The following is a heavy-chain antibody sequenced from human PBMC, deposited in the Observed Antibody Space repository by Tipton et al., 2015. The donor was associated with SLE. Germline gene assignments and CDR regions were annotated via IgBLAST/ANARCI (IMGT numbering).Heavy chain of an antibody. CDR1: GFTFSSYW. CDR3: ARTLTEGSGWYKNYYYGMDV. Sequence: SLRLSCAASGFTFSSYWMSWVRQAPGKGLVWVGRIIGDASGANYADSVTGRFTISRDNSKNTLYLQMNSLRAEDTAVYYCARTLTEGSGWYKNYYYGMDVWGQGTTVTVSS. J-gene: IGHJ6*02. D-gene: IGHD6-19*01. V-gene: IGHV3-74*01. CDR2: IIGDASGA.